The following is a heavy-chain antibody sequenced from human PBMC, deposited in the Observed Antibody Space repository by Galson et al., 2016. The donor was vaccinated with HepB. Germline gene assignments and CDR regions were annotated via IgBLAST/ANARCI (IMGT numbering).Heavy chain of an antibody. J-gene: IGHJ4*02. CDR2: FYQSGSI. CDR3: ARGTRPYSNYPPTLDY. Sequence: ETLSLTCTVSGGSISSYYWSWIRQPPGKGLEWLGYFYQSGSIDYNPSLKSRVTISIDTSKNQFSVKLRSVTAADTAVYFCARGTRPYSNYPPTLDYWGQGTLVTVSS. CDR1: GGSISSYY. D-gene: IGHD4-11*01. V-gene: IGHV4-59*01.